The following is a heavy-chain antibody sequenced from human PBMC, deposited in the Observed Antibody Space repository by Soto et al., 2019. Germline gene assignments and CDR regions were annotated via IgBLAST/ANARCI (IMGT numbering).Heavy chain of an antibody. D-gene: IGHD2-15*01. CDR2: ISSSGYI. Sequence: GGSLRLSCASSGCNFNSYTINWVRQSPGKRLEWLSSISSSGYIFSTDSVGGRFTISRDNAKNSVYLQINSLRAEDTAVYFCARDCSGGSCYPGMEVWGQVTTVSVSS. V-gene: IGHV3-21*01. CDR3: ARDCSGGSCYPGMEV. J-gene: IGHJ6*01. CDR1: GCNFNSYT.